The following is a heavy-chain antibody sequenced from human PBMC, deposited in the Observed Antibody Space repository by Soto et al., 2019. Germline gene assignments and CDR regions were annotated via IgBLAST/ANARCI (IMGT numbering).Heavy chain of an antibody. V-gene: IGHV3-64*01. D-gene: IGHD1-26*01. Sequence: GRSLRLSWAAAGGTFGSHAMHWVRKAPGKGLEYVSAISSNGGSTYYANSVKGRFTISRDNSKNTLYLQMGSLRAEDMAVYYCARGGSGSYYFDYWGQGTLVTVSS. CDR3: ARGGSGSYYFDY. CDR2: ISSNGGST. CDR1: GGTFGSHA. J-gene: IGHJ4*02.